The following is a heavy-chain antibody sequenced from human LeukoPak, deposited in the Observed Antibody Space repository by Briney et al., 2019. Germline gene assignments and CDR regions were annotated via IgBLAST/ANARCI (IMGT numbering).Heavy chain of an antibody. CDR2: IYYSGST. V-gene: IGHV4-34*09. J-gene: IGHJ4*02. D-gene: IGHD3-22*01. Sequence: NASETLSLTCAVYGGSFSGYYWSWIRQPPGKGLEWIGYIYYSGSTYYNPSLKSRITISVDTSKNQFSLKLSSVTAADTAVYYCARVHYDSSGYYYRFDYWGQGTLVTVSS. CDR1: GGSFSGYY. CDR3: ARVHYDSSGYYYRFDY.